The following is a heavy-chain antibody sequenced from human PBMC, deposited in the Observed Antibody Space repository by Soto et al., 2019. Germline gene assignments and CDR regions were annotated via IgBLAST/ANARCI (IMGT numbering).Heavy chain of an antibody. J-gene: IGHJ4*02. Sequence: SETLSLTCTVSGGSISSSSYYWGWIRQPPGKGLEWIGSIYYSGSTYYNPSLKSRVTISVDTSKNQFSLKLSSVTAADTAVYYCARQASLRFDYWGQGTLVTVSS. CDR3: ARQASLRFDY. CDR1: GGSISSSSYY. D-gene: IGHD4-17*01. CDR2: IYYSGST. V-gene: IGHV4-39*01.